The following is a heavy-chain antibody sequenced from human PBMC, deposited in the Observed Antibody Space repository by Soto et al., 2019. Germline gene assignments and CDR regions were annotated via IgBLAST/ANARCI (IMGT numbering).Heavy chain of an antibody. D-gene: IGHD3-22*01. CDR3: AYVTYYNDSSGYSLDY. CDR1: GGTFSSYA. Sequence: ASVKVSCKASGGTFSSYAISWVRQAPGQGLEWMGGIIPIFGTANYAQKFQCRVTITADESTSTAYMVLSSLRSEDTAVYYCAYVTYYNDSSGYSLDYWGQGTLVTVSS. J-gene: IGHJ4*02. V-gene: IGHV1-69*13. CDR2: IIPIFGTA.